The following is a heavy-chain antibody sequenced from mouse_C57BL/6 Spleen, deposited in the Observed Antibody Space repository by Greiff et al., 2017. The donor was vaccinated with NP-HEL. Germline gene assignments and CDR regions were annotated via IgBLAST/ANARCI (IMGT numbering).Heavy chain of an antibody. CDR2: INPNYGNT. Sequence: EVQLQQSGPELVKPGASVKISCKASGYSFTDYNMNWVKQSNGKSLEWIGVINPNYGNTSYNQKFQGKATLTVDQSSSTAYMQLNSLTSEDAAVYYCARQGQLRRRGDWFAYWGQGTRVTVSA. CDR1: GYSFTDYN. D-gene: IGHD3-2*02. J-gene: IGHJ3*01. V-gene: IGHV1-39*01. CDR3: ARQGQLRRRGDWFAY.